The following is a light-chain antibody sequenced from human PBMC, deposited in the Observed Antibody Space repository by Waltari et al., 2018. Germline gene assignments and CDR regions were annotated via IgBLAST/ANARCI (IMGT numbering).Light chain of an antibody. V-gene: IGKV3-20*01. J-gene: IGKJ1*01. CDR2: AAS. Sequence: SCRASQSVSKYLAWYQQRPGQAPRLLICAASTRATGVPDRFSGSGFGTDFSLTISRLEPEDIAVYFCQNHERLPATFGQGTRVEIK. CDR3: QNHERLPAT. CDR1: QSVSKY.